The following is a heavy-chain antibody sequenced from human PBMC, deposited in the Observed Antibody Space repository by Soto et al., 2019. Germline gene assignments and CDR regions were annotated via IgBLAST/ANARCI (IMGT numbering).Heavy chain of an antibody. CDR3: ARGGYYDNSWGKLTHYGLDV. Sequence: QVQLAQSANEVKKPGASVRVSCKAAGYTFIRYGIAWVRQAPGQGLEWMGWISPYNDYTVYAQKFQGRVSMTADTSSRKVYMNLRGLMSDDTAVYYCARGGYYDNSWGKLTHYGLDVWGQGTSVSVSS. D-gene: IGHD3-16*01. J-gene: IGHJ6*02. CDR1: GYTFIRYG. V-gene: IGHV1-18*01. CDR2: ISPYNDYT.